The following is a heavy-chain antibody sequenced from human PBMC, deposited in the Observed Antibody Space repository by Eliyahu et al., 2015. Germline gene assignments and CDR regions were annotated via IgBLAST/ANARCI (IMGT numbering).Heavy chain of an antibody. CDR2: IKSKTDGGTT. J-gene: IGHJ5*02. CDR3: TTQAYYDFWSGDNWFDP. D-gene: IGHD3-3*01. Sequence: EVQLVESGGGLVKPGGSLRLSCAASGFTFXNXWXXWVRQAPGKGLEWVGRIKSKTDGGTTDYAAPVKGRFTISRDDSKNTLYLQMNSLKTEDTAVYYCTTQAYYDFWSGDNWFDPWGQGTLVTVSS. CDR1: GFTFXNXW. V-gene: IGHV3-15*01.